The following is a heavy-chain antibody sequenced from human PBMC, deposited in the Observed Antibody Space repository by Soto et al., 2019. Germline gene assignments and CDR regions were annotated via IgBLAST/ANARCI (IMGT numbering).Heavy chain of an antibody. J-gene: IGHJ4*02. Sequence: QVQLVESGGGVVQPGRSLRLSCAASGFTFSSYAMHWVRQAPGKGLEWVAVISYDGSNKYYADSVKGRFTISRDNSKKTLYLQLNSLRAEDTAVYYCARDRGSGGWYVLDYWGQGTLVTVSS. D-gene: IGHD6-19*01. CDR1: GFTFSSYA. CDR2: ISYDGSNK. V-gene: IGHV3-30-3*01. CDR3: ARDRGSGGWYVLDY.